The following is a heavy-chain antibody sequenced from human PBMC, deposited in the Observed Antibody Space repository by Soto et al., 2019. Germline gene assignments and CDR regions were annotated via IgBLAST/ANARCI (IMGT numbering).Heavy chain of an antibody. CDR1: GFSLSSSRVG. V-gene: IGHV2-5*02. CDR3: AHLMITYGGVVADDAFDF. J-gene: IGHJ3*01. D-gene: IGHD3-16*02. Sequence: QITLTESGPTLVNPTQPLTLTCTFSGFSLSSSRVGVAWIRQPPGKALEWLAVIYWDGDKRYSPSLRSRLTITKDTSKNQVVLTMNNVDPVDTATYFCAHLMITYGGVVADDAFDFWGQGTMVTISS. CDR2: IYWDGDK.